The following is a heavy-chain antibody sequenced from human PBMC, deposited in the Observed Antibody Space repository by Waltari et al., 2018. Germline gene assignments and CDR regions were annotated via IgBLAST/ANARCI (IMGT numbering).Heavy chain of an antibody. V-gene: IGHV3-23*01. CDR2: ISGSGGST. J-gene: IGHJ4*02. CDR1: GFTVSRYA. Sequence: EVQLLESGGGLVQPGGSLRLSCAASGFTVSRYAMSGVRQAPGKGLEWVSAISGSGGSTYYADSVKGRFTISRDNSKNTLYLQMNSLRAEDTAVYYCAKGGYSSGWSLDYWGQGTLVTVSS. D-gene: IGHD6-19*01. CDR3: AKGGYSSGWSLDY.